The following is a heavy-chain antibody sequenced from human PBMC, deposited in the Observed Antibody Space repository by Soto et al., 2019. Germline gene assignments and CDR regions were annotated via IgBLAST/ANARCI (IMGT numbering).Heavy chain of an antibody. J-gene: IGHJ6*02. V-gene: IGHV3-23*01. Sequence: GGSLRLSCAASGFTFSSYAMSWVRQAPGKGLEWVSVISGSGGSTYYADSVRGRFTISRDNSKNTLYLQMNSLRAEDTAVYYCARSIVLVPAASYYYYGMDVWGQGTTVTVSS. CDR3: ARSIVLVPAASYYYYGMDV. CDR2: ISGSGGST. CDR1: GFTFSSYA. D-gene: IGHD2-2*01.